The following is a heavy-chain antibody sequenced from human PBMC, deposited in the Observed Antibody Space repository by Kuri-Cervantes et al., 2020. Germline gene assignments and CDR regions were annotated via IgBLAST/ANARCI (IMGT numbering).Heavy chain of an antibody. CDR1: GGSISSDGYY. J-gene: IGHJ5*02. CDR3: NVVAATHNWFDP. V-gene: IGHV4-31*03. CDR2: IYYTGST. D-gene: IGHD2-15*01. Sequence: SETLSLTCTVSGGSISSDGYYWSWIRQHPGKGLEWIGFIYYTGSTYYNPSLKSRVTISVDTSKNQFSLKLSSVTAADTAVYYCNVVAATHNWFDPWGQGTLVTVSS.